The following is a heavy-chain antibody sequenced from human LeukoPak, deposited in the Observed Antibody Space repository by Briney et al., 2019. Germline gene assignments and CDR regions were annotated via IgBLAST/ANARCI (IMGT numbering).Heavy chain of an antibody. CDR1: GGSISSYY. CDR3: AGATGYYGGSYYYYYYMDV. Sequence: SETLSLTCTVSGGSISSYYWSWIRQPPGKGLEWIGYIYYSGSTNYNPSLKSRVTISVDTSKNQFSLKLSSVTAADTAVYYCAGATGYYGGSYYYYYYMDVWGKGTTVTVSS. V-gene: IGHV4-59*01. D-gene: IGHD3-9*01. J-gene: IGHJ6*03. CDR2: IYYSGST.